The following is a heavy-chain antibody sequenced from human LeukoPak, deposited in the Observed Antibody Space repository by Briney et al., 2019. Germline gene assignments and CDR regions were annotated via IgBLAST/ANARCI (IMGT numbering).Heavy chain of an antibody. CDR1: GYTFTGYY. D-gene: IGHD6-13*01. CDR2: INPNSVGT. V-gene: IGHV1-2*02. J-gene: IGHJ4*02. CDR3: ARVIAAAAHFDY. Sequence: ASVKVSCKASGYTFTGYYMHWVRQAPGQGLEWMGWINPNSVGTNYAQKFQGRVTMTRDTSISTAYMELSRLRSDDTAVYYCARVIAAAAHFDYWGQGTLVTVSS.